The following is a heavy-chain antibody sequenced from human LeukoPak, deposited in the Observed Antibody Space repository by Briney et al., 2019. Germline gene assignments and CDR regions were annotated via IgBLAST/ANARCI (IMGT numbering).Heavy chain of an antibody. CDR2: INPNSGGT. Sequence: GASVKVSCKASGYTFTGYYMHWVRQAPGQGLEWMGWINPNSGGTNYAQKFQGRVTMTRDTSISTAYMELSRLRSDDTAVYYCARGNYYGSGYYYYYMDVWGKGTTVTISS. V-gene: IGHV1-2*02. D-gene: IGHD3-10*01. CDR1: GYTFTGYY. CDR3: ARGNYYGSGYYYYYMDV. J-gene: IGHJ6*03.